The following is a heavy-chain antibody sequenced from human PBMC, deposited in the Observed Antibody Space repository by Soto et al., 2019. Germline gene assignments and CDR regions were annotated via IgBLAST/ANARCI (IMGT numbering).Heavy chain of an antibody. J-gene: IGHJ4*02. D-gene: IGHD6-13*01. CDR3: ARAPDEYSRSWSRPFDY. CDR2: IYYSGST. CDR1: GGSISSYY. Sequence: SETLSLTCTVSGGSISSYYWSWIRQPPGKGLEWIGYIYYSGSTNYNPSLKSRVTISVDTSKNQFSLKLSSVTAADTAVYYCARAPDEYSRSWSRPFDYWGQGTLVTVSS. V-gene: IGHV4-59*01.